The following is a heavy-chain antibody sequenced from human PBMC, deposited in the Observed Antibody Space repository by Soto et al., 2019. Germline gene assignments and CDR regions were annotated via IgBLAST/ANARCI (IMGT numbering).Heavy chain of an antibody. Sequence: QVQLVQSGAEVKKPGASVKVSCKASGYTFTSYGISWVREAPGQGLEWMGWISAYNGNTNYAQKLQGRVTMTTDTSTSTAYMELRSLRSDDTAVYYCARKVGYCSGGSCQDYYYGMDAWGQGTTVTVSS. CDR2: ISAYNGNT. CDR3: ARKVGYCSGGSCQDYYYGMDA. CDR1: GYTFTSYG. D-gene: IGHD2-15*01. V-gene: IGHV1-18*01. J-gene: IGHJ6*02.